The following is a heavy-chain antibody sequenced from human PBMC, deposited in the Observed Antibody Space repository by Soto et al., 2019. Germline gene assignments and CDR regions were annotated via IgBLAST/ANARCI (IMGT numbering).Heavy chain of an antibody. D-gene: IGHD3-16*01. CDR1: GYTFTNYG. Sequence: QVQLVQSGAEVKKPGASVKVSCKASGYTFTNYGLSWVRQAPGQGLEWMGWISPYNGNTNDAQKVQGRATMTTDTSKSTAYMERRSLRSVDTAVYYCAGDMGVRGMGYWGQGTLVTVSS. CDR3: AGDMGVRGMGY. V-gene: IGHV1-18*01. J-gene: IGHJ4*02. CDR2: ISPYNGNT.